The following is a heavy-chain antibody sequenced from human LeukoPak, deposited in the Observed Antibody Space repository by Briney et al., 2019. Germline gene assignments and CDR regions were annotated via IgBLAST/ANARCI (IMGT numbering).Heavy chain of an antibody. V-gene: IGHV3-53*01. Sequence: PGGSLRLSCVASGFTVSSYYVSWVRQAPGKGLEWVSVIYSGGTTYYADSMEGRFTVSRDNSKNTLYLEMKSLRADDTAVYYCARDLHPRLTGYFDYWGQGTLVTVSS. D-gene: IGHD3-16*01. J-gene: IGHJ4*02. CDR2: IYSGGTT. CDR3: ARDLHPRLTGYFDY. CDR1: GFTVSSYY.